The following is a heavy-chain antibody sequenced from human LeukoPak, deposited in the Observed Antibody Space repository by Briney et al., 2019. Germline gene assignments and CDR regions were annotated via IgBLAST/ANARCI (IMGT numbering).Heavy chain of an antibody. CDR3: AKELPPTITMVRGVITYYFDY. CDR1: GFTFSSYG. D-gene: IGHD3-10*01. J-gene: IGHJ4*02. V-gene: IGHV3-30*02. Sequence: GGSLRLSCAASGFTFSSYGMHWVRQAPGKGLEWVAVIWYDGSNKYYADSVKGRFTISRDNSKNTLYLQMNSLRAEDTAVYYCAKELPPTITMVRGVITYYFDYWGQGTLVTVSS. CDR2: IWYDGSNK.